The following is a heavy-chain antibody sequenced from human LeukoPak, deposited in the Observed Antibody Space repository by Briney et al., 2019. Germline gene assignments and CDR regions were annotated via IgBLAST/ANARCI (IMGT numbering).Heavy chain of an antibody. Sequence: GGSLRLSCAASGFTVSSNYMSWVRQAPGKGLEWVSVIYSGGSTYYADSVKGRFTISRDNSKNTLYLQMNSLRAEDTAVYYCATGRDSSWTFDSWGQGTLVTVSS. D-gene: IGHD6-13*01. CDR3: ATGRDSSWTFDS. J-gene: IGHJ4*02. V-gene: IGHV3-66*01. CDR2: IYSGGST. CDR1: GFTVSSNY.